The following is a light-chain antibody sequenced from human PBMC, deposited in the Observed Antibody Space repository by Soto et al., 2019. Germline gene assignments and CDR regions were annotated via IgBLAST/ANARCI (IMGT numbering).Light chain of an antibody. CDR1: QSVSNNY. V-gene: IGKV3-20*01. Sequence: EIVLTQSPGTLSLSPGERATLSCRASQSVSNNYFAWYQQKPGQAPRRLIYGASSRATGIPDRFSGSGSGRDFTLIISRLEPEDFAVYYFQQYGSSRFTFGPGTRVDIK. J-gene: IGKJ3*01. CDR3: QQYGSSRFT. CDR2: GAS.